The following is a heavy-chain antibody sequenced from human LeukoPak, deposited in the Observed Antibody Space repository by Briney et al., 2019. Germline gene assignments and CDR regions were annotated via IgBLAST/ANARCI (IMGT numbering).Heavy chain of an antibody. V-gene: IGHV3-7*03. CDR1: GFTFGSYW. D-gene: IGHD6-6*01. CDR3: AKDTSASFSSSDY. Sequence: GGSLRLSCAASGFTFGSYWMSWVRQAPGKGLEWVANIKQDGSEKYYVDSVKGRFTISRDNAKNSLYLQMNSLRAEDTALYYCAKDTSASFSSSDYWGQGTLVTVSS. CDR2: IKQDGSEK. J-gene: IGHJ4*02.